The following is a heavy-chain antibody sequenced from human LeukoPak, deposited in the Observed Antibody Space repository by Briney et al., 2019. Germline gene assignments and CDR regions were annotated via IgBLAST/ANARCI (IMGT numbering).Heavy chain of an antibody. CDR3: ARGVYYDVWSGYYSGAFDI. Sequence: PSETLSLTCTVSGGSLSSYYWSWIRQSAGRGLEWIGRISTSGNTNYNPSLKSRVAMSVDTSKNQFSLKLSSVTAADTAVYYCARGVYYDVWSGYYSGAFDIWGQGTMVTVSS. D-gene: IGHD3-3*01. CDR1: GGSLSSYY. J-gene: IGHJ3*02. CDR2: ISTSGNT. V-gene: IGHV4-4*07.